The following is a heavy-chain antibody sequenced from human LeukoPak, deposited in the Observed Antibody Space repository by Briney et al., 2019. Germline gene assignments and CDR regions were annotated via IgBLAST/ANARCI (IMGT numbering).Heavy chain of an antibody. D-gene: IGHD1-26*01. CDR2: INPNSGGT. Sequence: ASVKVSCKGTGYTFTGYYMHWVRQAPGQGLEWMGWINPNSGGTNYAQKFQGRVTMTRDTSISTAYMELRRLRSDDTAVYYCARDKHIGSYTDDYWGQGTLVTVSS. CDR1: GYTFTGYY. V-gene: IGHV1-2*02. J-gene: IGHJ4*02. CDR3: ARDKHIGSYTDDY.